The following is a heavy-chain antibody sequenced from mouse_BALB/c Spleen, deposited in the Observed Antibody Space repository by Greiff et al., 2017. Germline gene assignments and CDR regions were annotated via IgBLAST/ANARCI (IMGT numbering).Heavy chain of an antibody. D-gene: IGHD1-1*01. CDR3: ARWDYYDGYFDY. Sequence: QVQLQQSGAELAKPGASVKMSCKASGYTFTSYWMHWVKQRPGQGLEWIGYINPSTGYTEYNQKFKDKATLTADKSSSTAYMQLSSLTSEDSAVYYCARWDYYDGYFDYWGQGTTLTVSS. J-gene: IGHJ2*01. CDR1: GYTFTSYW. CDR2: INPSTGYT. V-gene: IGHV1-7*01.